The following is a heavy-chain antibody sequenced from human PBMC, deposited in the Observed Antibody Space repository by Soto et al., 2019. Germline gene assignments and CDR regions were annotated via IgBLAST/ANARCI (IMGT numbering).Heavy chain of an antibody. CDR3: ARGEVVALGY. J-gene: IGHJ4*02. CDR2: IYHSGST. Sequence: QLQLQESGSGLVKPSQTLSLTCAVSGGSISSGGYSWSWIRQPPGKGLEWIGYIYHSGSTYYNPSLESRVTISVDRSKNSFPLQLSSVTAADTAVYYCARGEVVALGYWGQGTLVTVCS. D-gene: IGHD2-15*01. CDR1: GGSISSGGYS. V-gene: IGHV4-30-2*01.